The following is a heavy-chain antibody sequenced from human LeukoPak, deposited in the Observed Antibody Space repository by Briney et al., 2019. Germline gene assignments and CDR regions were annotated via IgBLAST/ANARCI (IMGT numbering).Heavy chain of an antibody. CDR2: VTAFNENT. CDR1: GFALTTHN. J-gene: IGHJ6*03. CDR3: ARNSYGYKFSMDV. Sequence: ASVKVSCKASGFALTTHNIVWLRQAPGQGLEWVGWVTAFNENTHYSRKVQGRVTMTRDRSTDTAYMELRSLRFDDTAVYYCARNSYGYKFSMDVWGKGTSVTVSS. D-gene: IGHD5-18*01. V-gene: IGHV1-18*01.